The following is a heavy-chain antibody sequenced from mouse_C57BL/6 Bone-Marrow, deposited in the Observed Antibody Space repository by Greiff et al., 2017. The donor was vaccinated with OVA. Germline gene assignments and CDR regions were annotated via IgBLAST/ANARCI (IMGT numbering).Heavy chain of an antibody. CDR1: GFTFSDYG. V-gene: IGHV5-17*01. D-gene: IGHD2-13*01. J-gene: IGHJ4*01. Sequence: VQLKESGGGLVKPGGSLKLSCEASGFTFSDYGMHWVRQAPEKGLEWIAYISSGSSIIYYADTVKGRSTFSRDNAKNTPFLQMTSLRSEDTAMYYCAHYGDRYSMDYWGQGTSVTVSS. CDR2: ISSGSSII. CDR3: AHYGDRYSMDY.